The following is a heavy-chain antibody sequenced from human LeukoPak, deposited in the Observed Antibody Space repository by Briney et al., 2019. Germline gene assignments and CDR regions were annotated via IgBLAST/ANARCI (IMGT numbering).Heavy chain of an antibody. CDR2: ISSSSSYI. CDR3: AREEVWLPYYFDY. V-gene: IGHV3-21*01. Sequence: GGSLRLSCAASGFTFSSYSMNWVRQAPGKGLEWVSSISSSSSYIYYADSVKGRFTISRDNAKNSLYLQMNSLRAVDTAVYYCAREEVWLPYYFDYWGQGTLVTVSS. D-gene: IGHD5-12*01. CDR1: GFTFSSYS. J-gene: IGHJ4*02.